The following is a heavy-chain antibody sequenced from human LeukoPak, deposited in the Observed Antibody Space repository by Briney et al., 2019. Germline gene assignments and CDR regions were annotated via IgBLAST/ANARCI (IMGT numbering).Heavy chain of an antibody. CDR3: AKPWYSGPEDY. D-gene: IGHD6-13*01. Sequence: GGSLRLSCAASGLTFSGYAMSWVRQAPGKGLEWVSAISNSGDSTYYADSVKGRFVISRDNSINTLYLQMNSLTAKDTALYYCAKPWYSGPEDYWGQGALVTVSS. CDR2: ISNSGDST. CDR1: GLTFSGYA. J-gene: IGHJ4*02. V-gene: IGHV3-23*01.